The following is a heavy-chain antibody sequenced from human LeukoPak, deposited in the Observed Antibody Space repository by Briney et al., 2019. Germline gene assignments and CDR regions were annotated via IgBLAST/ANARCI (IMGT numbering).Heavy chain of an antibody. V-gene: IGHV3-30-3*01. J-gene: IGHJ4*02. D-gene: IGHD5-18*01. CDR2: ISFDGNNQ. CDR3: VRDVPYTSGERFDY. Sequence: GRSLRLSCAASGFTFSRFAFHWVRQAPGQGLECVAIISFDGNNQYYSDSVKGRFTISRDNSKDTLYLQMNSLRAEDTAVYYCVRDVPYTSGERFDYWGQGTLVIVSS. CDR1: GFTFSRFA.